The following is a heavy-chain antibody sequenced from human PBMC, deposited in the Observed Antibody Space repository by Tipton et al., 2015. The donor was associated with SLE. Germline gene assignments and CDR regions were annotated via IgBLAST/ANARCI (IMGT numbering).Heavy chain of an antibody. CDR1: GFTFSGSA. V-gene: IGHV3-73*01. CDR2: IRSKANSYAT. Sequence: SLRLSCAASGFTFSGSAMHWVRQASGKGLEWVGRIRSKANSYATAYAASVKGRFTISRDNSKNTLYLQMNSLRSEDTALYYCAKAGRFSDWGQGTLVTVSS. J-gene: IGHJ1*01. CDR3: AKAGRFSD. D-gene: IGHD3-16*01.